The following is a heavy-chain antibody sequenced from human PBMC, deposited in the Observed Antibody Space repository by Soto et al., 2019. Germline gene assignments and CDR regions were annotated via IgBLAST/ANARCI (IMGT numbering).Heavy chain of an antibody. CDR2: IYYSGST. CDR3: AREYYYDSSGYSRDAFDI. V-gene: IGHV4-59*01. Sequence: SETLSLTCTVSGGSISSYYWSWIRQPPGKGLEWIGYIYYSGSTNYNPSLKSRVTISVDTSKNQFSLKLSSVTAADTAVYYCAREYYYDSSGYSRDAFDIWGQGTMVTVSS. CDR1: GGSISSYY. D-gene: IGHD3-22*01. J-gene: IGHJ3*02.